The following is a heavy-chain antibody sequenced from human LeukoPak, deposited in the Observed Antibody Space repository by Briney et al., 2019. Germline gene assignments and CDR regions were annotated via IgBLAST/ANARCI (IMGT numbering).Heavy chain of an antibody. CDR3: ARDRSSSSAYWYFDL. Sequence: GGSRRLSCAASGSTFISFWMGWVRQAPGKGLGWVANIKQDGSEKYYVDSVKGRFTISKDNAKNSLYLQMNSLRAEDTAVYYCARDRSSSSAYWYFDLWGRGTLVTVSS. CDR1: GSTFISFW. V-gene: IGHV3-7*01. D-gene: IGHD6-6*01. J-gene: IGHJ2*01. CDR2: IKQDGSEK.